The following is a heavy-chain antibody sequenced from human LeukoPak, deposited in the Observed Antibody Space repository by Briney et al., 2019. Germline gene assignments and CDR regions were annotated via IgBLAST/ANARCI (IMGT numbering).Heavy chain of an antibody. Sequence: GSLRLSCAASGFTFSSYAMHWVRQAPGKGLEWVAVISYDGSNKYYADSVKGRFTISRDNSKNTLYLQMNSLRAEDTAVYYCAREQYSSSWHFDYWGQGTLVTVSS. V-gene: IGHV3-30*01. D-gene: IGHD6-13*01. CDR1: GFTFSSYA. J-gene: IGHJ4*02. CDR3: AREQYSSSWHFDY. CDR2: ISYDGSNK.